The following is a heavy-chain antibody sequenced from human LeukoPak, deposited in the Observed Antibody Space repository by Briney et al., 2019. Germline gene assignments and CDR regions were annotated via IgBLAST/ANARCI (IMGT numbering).Heavy chain of an antibody. V-gene: IGHV3-74*01. CDR2: IKSDGTYS. CDR1: GFTFSRHW. J-gene: IGHJ4*02. Sequence: QPGGSLRLSCAASGFTFSRHWMHWVRQGPGKGPECVARIKSDGTYSDYGDSVRGRFTISRDNAKDTLYLQMNSLRVEDTAVYYCVRDDDYYGVDYWGQGTLVTVSS. CDR3: VRDDDYYGVDY. D-gene: IGHD4-17*01.